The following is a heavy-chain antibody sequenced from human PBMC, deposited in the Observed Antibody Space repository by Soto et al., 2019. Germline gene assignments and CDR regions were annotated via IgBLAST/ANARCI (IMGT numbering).Heavy chain of an antibody. CDR3: ARHEHGDCNANRRYVHSRDV. Sequence: SLKISCKGSGYSFTTYWIGWVRQMPGKGLEWMGIVYPGDSDTRYSPSFQGQVTISADKSISTAYLQWNSLKASDTAMYYCARHEHGDCNANRRYVHSRDVRGQGTTVTVSS. D-gene: IGHD2-15*01. CDR1: GYSFTTYW. CDR2: VYPGDSDT. V-gene: IGHV5-51*01. J-gene: IGHJ6*02.